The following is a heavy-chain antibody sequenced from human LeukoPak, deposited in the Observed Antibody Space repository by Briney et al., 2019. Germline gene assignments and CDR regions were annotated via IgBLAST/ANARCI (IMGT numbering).Heavy chain of an antibody. CDR3: ARASYSYDINGWVPFDY. Sequence: SETLSLTCTVSGYSISSGYYWGWIRQPPGKGLEWIGSIYYRGSTNYNPSLKSRVTISGETSKNQFSLRLSSVTAADTAVYYCARASYSYDINGWVPFDYWGQGTLVTVSS. J-gene: IGHJ4*02. CDR1: GYSISSGYY. D-gene: IGHD3-22*01. V-gene: IGHV4-38-2*02. CDR2: IYYRGST.